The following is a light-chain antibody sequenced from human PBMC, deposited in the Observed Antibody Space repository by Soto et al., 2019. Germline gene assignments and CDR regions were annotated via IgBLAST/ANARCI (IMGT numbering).Light chain of an antibody. V-gene: IGKV1-5*03. CDR1: QSVSSW. CDR2: KAS. CDR3: QQTSRIPII. Sequence: DIQMTQSPSTLSASVGDRVTITCRASQSVSSWLAWFQQKPGKAPKLLIYKASSLQSGVSSRFSVGGSGTECTLTISSLQTDDFATYYCQQTSRIPIIFGQGTRLEIK. J-gene: IGKJ5*01.